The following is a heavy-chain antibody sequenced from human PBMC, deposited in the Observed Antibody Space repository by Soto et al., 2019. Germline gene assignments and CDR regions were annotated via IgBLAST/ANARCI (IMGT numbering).Heavy chain of an antibody. CDR2: IVNHGGSI. V-gene: IGHV3-33*01. D-gene: IGHD5-18*01. CDR1: GFLFSRYG. Sequence: QVQLVESGGGVVQPGASLRLSCAASGFLFSRYGMHWVRQAPGKGLEWVAVIVNHGGSIDYADSVRGRFTISRDNSKITLLLEVSSVRFEDTEIDYCARDDGYDDDGLDSWGQGTLVTVSS. J-gene: IGHJ5*01. CDR3: ARDDGYDDDGLDS.